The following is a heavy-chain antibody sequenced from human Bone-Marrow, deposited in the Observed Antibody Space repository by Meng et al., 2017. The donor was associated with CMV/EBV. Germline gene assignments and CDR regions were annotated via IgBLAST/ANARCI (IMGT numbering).Heavy chain of an antibody. CDR3: AREGGWYYSSTSCYLRHAFDI. CDR2: IYSGGST. V-gene: IGHV3-53*01. Sequence: GGSLRLSCAASGFTVSSNYMSWVRQAPGKGLEWVSVIYSGGSTYYADSVKGRFTISRDNSKNTLYLQVNSLRAEDTAVYYCAREGGWYYSSTSCYLRHAFDIWGQGTMVTVSS. D-gene: IGHD2-2*01. CDR1: GFTVSSNY. J-gene: IGHJ3*02.